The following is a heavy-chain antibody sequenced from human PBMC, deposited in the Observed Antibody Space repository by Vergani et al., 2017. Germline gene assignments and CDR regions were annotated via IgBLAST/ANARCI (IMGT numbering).Heavy chain of an antibody. CDR3: AREQGGWEAWFDY. V-gene: IGHV4-59*01. D-gene: IGHD1-26*01. Sequence: QVQLQESGPGLVKPSETLSLTCTVSGGSISSYYWSWIRQPPGKGLEWIGYIYYSGSTNYNPSLKSRVTISVDTSKNQCSLKLSSVTAADTAVYYCAREQGGWEAWFDYWGQGTLVTVSS. CDR2: IYYSGST. J-gene: IGHJ4*02. CDR1: GGSISSYY.